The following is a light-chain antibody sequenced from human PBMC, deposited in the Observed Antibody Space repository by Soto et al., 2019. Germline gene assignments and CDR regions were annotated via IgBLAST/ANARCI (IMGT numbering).Light chain of an antibody. CDR1: QSIRNG. J-gene: IGKJ3*01. CDR3: QHRNNRPFS. CDR2: DAS. V-gene: IGKV3-11*01. Sequence: EIVLRQSPDTLPLSPGERATLSCRASQSIRNGRLAWYQQRPGQAPRLLIYDASNRATGIPARFSGSGSGTDFTLTISSLEPEDFAVYYCQHRNNRPFSFGPGTKVDIK.